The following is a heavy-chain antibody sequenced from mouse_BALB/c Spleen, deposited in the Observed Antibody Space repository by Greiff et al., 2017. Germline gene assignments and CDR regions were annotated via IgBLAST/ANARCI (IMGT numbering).Heavy chain of an antibody. CDR2: ISSGGSYT. V-gene: IGHV5-9-3*01. CDR3: ARRVDYGYFDY. D-gene: IGHD1-1*01. Sequence: EVQLQESGGGLVKPGGSLKLSCAASGFTFSSYAMSWVRQTPEKRLEWVATISSGGSYTYYPDSVKGRFTISRDNAKNTLYLQMSSLRSEDTAMYYCARRVDYGYFDYWGQGTTLTVSS. CDR1: GFTFSSYA. J-gene: IGHJ2*01.